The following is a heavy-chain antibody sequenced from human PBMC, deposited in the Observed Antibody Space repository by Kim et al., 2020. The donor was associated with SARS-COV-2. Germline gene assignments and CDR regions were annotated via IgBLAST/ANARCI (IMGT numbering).Heavy chain of an antibody. J-gene: IGHJ5*02. CDR3: ARDHSSSSGCWFDP. D-gene: IGHD6-6*01. Sequence: SETLSLTCAVYGGSFSGYYWSWIRQPPGKGLEWIGEINHSGSTNYNPSLKSRVTISVDTSKNQFSLKLSSVTAADTAVYYCARDHSSSSGCWFDPWGQGTLVTVSS. CDR2: INHSGST. V-gene: IGHV4-34*01. CDR1: GGSFSGYY.